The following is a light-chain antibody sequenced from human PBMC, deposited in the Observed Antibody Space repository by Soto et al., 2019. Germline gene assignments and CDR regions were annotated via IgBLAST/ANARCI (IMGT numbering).Light chain of an antibody. CDR3: QKYNSVPVT. J-gene: IGKJ5*01. Sequence: IQMTQSPSSLSASVGDRVTITCRASQDIGIYLAWYQQRPGTVPNLLIYSAFTLQSGFPSQFSGSGYGTDFSLTISSLQPEDVATYYCQKYNSVPVTFGQGTRLEIK. CDR2: SAF. V-gene: IGKV1-27*01. CDR1: QDIGIY.